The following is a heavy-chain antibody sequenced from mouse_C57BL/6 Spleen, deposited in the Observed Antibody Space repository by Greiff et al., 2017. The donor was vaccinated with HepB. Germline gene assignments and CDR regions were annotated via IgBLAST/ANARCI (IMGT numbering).Heavy chain of an antibody. V-gene: IGHV1-69*01. J-gene: IGHJ2*01. CDR2: IDPSDSYT. Sequence: QVQLQQPGAELVMPGASVKLSCKASGYTFTSYWMNWVKQRPGQGLEWIGEIDPSDSYTNYNQKFKGKSTLTVDKSSSTAYMQLRSLTSEDSAVYYWASSALFFDYGGKGSTLTVSS. CDR1: GYTFTSYW. D-gene: IGHD3-1*01. CDR3: ASSALFFDY.